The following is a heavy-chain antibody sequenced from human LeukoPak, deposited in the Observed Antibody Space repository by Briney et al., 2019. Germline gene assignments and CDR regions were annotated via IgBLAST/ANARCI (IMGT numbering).Heavy chain of an antibody. D-gene: IGHD6-19*01. CDR3: ARNSHSGLAY. V-gene: IGHV4-34*01. J-gene: IGHJ4*02. CDR2: INNRGST. CDR1: GGAFSGYY. Sequence: SGTLSLTRAVSGGAFSGYYWGGGRQPPGKRVGWSGEINNRGSTKYNPSLKSRLTISVDTSKNQFSLKLSSVTAADTAVYFCARNSHSGLAYWGQGTLVTVSS.